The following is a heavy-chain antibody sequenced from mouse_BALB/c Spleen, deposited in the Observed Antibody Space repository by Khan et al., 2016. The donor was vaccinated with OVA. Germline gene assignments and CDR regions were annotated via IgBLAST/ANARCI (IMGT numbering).Heavy chain of an antibody. Sequence: QVQLKESGPGPVAPSQSLSITCTISGFSLTSYGVHWVRQPAGKGLEWLVVIWSDGSTTYNSALKSRRSIRKDNSKRQVFLKVNSTQTDDTAIYYCARQVYPGYFYFWVAVTTVTVSS. CDR1: GFSLTSYG. CDR3: ARQVYPGYFYF. D-gene: IGHD2-1*01. V-gene: IGHV2-6-1*01. CDR2: IWSDGST. J-gene: IGHJ1*01.